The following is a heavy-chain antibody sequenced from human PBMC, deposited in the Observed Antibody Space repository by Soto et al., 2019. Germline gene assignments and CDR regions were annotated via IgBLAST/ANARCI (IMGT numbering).Heavy chain of an antibody. CDR3: VRYPRSVGGSYRPDY. J-gene: IGHJ4*02. CDR1: GFTFSSYW. Sequence: GGSLRLSCAASGFTFSSYWMHWVRQVPEKGLVWVSRINSDGSITNYADAVKGRFTVSRDNVKNTLYLQMNSLRAEDTAVYYCVRYPRSVGGSYRPDYWGQGTLVTVSS. D-gene: IGHD3-16*02. CDR2: INSDGSIT. V-gene: IGHV3-74*01.